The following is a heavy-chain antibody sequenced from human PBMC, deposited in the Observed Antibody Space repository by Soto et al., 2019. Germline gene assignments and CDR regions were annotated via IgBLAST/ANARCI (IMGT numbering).Heavy chain of an antibody. Sequence: EVQLVESGGGLVKPGGSLRLSCAASGFTFSSYSMNWVRQAPGKGLEWVSSISSSSSYIYYADSVKGRFTISRDNAKNSLYQQMNSLRAEDTVVYYCARDGDYVWGSYRWSDAFDIWGQGTMVTVSS. CDR2: ISSSSSYI. V-gene: IGHV3-21*01. D-gene: IGHD3-16*02. CDR1: GFTFSSYS. J-gene: IGHJ3*02. CDR3: ARDGDYVWGSYRWSDAFDI.